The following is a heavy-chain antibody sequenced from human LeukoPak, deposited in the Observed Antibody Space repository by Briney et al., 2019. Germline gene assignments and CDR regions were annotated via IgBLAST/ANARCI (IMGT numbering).Heavy chain of an antibody. D-gene: IGHD6-6*01. CDR3: TRGSPSRSGDY. CDR2: IGFSGSII. V-gene: IGHV3-48*03. CDR1: GFTFSSYE. Sequence: GGSLRLSCAASGFTFSSYEMNWVRQAPGKGLEWVSYIGFSGSIIYYADSVKGRFTISRDNARNSLYLQMNSLRAEDTAVYYCTRGSPSRSGDYWGQGTLVTVSS. J-gene: IGHJ4*02.